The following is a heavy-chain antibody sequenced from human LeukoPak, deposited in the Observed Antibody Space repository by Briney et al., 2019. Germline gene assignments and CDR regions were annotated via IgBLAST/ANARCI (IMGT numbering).Heavy chain of an antibody. J-gene: IGHJ5*02. D-gene: IGHD6-19*01. CDR1: GFTFSSYS. Sequence: PGGSLRLSCAASGFTFSSYSMNWVRQAPGKGLEWVSSIKSSSSYIYYADSVKGRFTISRDNAKNTMYLKMNSMRAEDTAMYYCESDQSYSSGWHSAWGQGTLVTVSS. V-gene: IGHV3-21*01. CDR3: ESDQSYSSGWHSA. CDR2: IKSSSSYI.